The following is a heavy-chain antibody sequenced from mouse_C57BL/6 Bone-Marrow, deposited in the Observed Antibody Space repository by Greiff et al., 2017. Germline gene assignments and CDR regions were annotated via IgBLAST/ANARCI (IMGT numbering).Heavy chain of an antibody. CDR2: ISSGSSTI. CDR1: GFTFSDYG. Sequence: EVHLVESGGGLVKPGGSLKISCAASGFTFSDYGMHWVRQAPEKGLEWVAYISSGSSTIYYADTVQGRFTISRDNAKNTLFLQMTSLRSEDTAMYYCARPSLRGLYCFDYWDQGTTRTVSS. V-gene: IGHV5-17*01. J-gene: IGHJ2*01. D-gene: IGHD2-10*02. CDR3: ARPSLRGLYCFDY.